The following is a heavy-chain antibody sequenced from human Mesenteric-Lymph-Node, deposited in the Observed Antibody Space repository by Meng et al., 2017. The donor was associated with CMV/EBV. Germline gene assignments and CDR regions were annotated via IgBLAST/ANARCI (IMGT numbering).Heavy chain of an antibody. J-gene: IGHJ4*02. CDR1: ISSSNW. CDR2: IYHSGST. Sequence: ISSSNWWSWIRQPPGKGLEWIGEIYHSGSTNNNPSLKSRVTISVDKSKNQFSLKLSSVTAADTAVYYCAMTAYYYDSSGYADYYFDYWGRGTLVTVSS. CDR3: AMTAYYYDSSGYADYYFDY. V-gene: IGHV4-4*02. D-gene: IGHD3-22*01.